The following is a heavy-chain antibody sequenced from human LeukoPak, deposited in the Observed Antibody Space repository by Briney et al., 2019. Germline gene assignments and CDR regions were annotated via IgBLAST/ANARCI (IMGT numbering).Heavy chain of an antibody. CDR1: GYSISSGYY. V-gene: IGHV4-38-2*01. J-gene: IGHJ4*02. CDR3: AGLIVGATRYFDY. CDR2: IYHSGST. D-gene: IGHD1-26*01. Sequence: SETLSLTCAVSGYSISSGYYWGWIRQPPGKGLEWIGSIYHSGSTYYNPSLKSRVTISVDTSKNQFSLKLSSVTAADTAVYYCAGLIVGATRYFDYWGQGTLVTVSS.